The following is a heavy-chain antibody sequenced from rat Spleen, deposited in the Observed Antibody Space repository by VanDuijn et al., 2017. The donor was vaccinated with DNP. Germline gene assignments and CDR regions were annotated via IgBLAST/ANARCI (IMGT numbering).Heavy chain of an antibody. CDR3: ASNNYAY. CDR1: GYSITSTY. D-gene: IGHD1-10*01. J-gene: IGHJ3*01. Sequence: EVQLQESGPGLVKPSQSLSLTCSVTGYSITSTYWGWIRKFPGNKMEWIGHISYSGSTSYNPSLKSRISITRDTSKNQFFLQLNSVTTEDTATYYCASNNYAYWGQGTLVTVSS. CDR2: ISYSGST. V-gene: IGHV3-1*01.